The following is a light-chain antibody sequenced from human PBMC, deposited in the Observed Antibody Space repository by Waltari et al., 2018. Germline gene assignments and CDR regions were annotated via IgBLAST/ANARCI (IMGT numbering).Light chain of an antibody. CDR2: DAS. Sequence: EIVLTQSPATLSLSPGERATLSCRASQSVSSYLAWYQQKPGQAPRLLIYDASNRATGIPARFSGSGSGTDFTLTISSLEPEDFATYYCQQSYSTPQYTFGQGTKLEIK. V-gene: IGKV3-11*01. CDR3: QQSYSTPQYT. J-gene: IGKJ2*01. CDR1: QSVSSY.